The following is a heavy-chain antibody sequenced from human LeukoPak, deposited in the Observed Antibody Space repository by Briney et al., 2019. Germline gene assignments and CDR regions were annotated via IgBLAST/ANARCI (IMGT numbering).Heavy chain of an antibody. CDR3: AKDLRCTDASCKYFEY. J-gene: IGHJ4*02. CDR2: VIGSGSST. CDR1: GFTFSNYD. V-gene: IGHV3-23*01. D-gene: IGHD2-2*01. Sequence: GGSLRLSCAASGFTFSNYDMSWVRRAPGKGLEWVSTVIGSGSSTYYADSVKGRFTISRDNSKSTLYLHMDSLRAEDTALYYCAKDLRCTDASCKYFEYWGQGTLVTVSS.